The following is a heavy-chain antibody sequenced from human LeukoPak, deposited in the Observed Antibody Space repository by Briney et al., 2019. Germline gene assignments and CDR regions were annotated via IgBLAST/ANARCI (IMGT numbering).Heavy chain of an antibody. J-gene: IGHJ6*02. CDR2: IIPILGIA. D-gene: IGHD1-26*01. CDR3: ARGGATNIYYYYYGMDV. CDR1: GGTFSSYA. Sequence: SVKVSCKASGGTFSSYAISWVRQAPGQGLEWMGRIIPILGIANYAQKFQGRVTMTRDTSTSTVYMELSSLRSEDTAVYYCARGGATNIYYYYYGMDVWGQGTTVTVSS. V-gene: IGHV1-69*04.